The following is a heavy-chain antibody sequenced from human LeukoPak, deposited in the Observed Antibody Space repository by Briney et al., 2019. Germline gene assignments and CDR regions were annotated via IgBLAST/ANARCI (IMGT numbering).Heavy chain of an antibody. D-gene: IGHD5-12*01. V-gene: IGHV1-2*02. CDR2: INPNSGGT. Sequence: ASVKVSCKASGYTFTGYYMHWVRQAPGQGLEWMGWINPNSGGTNYAQKFQGRVTMTRDTSISAAYMELSRLRSDDTAVYYCARAEEYSGYDWPSWGQGTLVTVSS. CDR3: ARAEEYSGYDWPS. J-gene: IGHJ5*02. CDR1: GYTFTGYY.